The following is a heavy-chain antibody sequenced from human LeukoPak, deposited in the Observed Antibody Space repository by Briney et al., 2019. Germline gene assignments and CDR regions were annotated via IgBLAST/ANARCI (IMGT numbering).Heavy chain of an antibody. CDR2: IYYSGST. D-gene: IGHD3-10*01. J-gene: IGHJ4*02. CDR1: GGSISSSSYY. CDR3: ARSPSSGSHDY. V-gene: IGHV4-39*07. Sequence: PSETLSLTCTVSGGSISSSSYYWGWIRQPPGKGLEWIGSIYYSGSTYYNPSLKSRVTISVDTSKNQFSLKLSSVTAADTAVYYCARSPSSGSHDYWGQGTLVTVSS.